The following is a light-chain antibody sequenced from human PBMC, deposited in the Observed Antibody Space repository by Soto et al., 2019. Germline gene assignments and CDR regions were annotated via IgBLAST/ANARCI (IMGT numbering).Light chain of an antibody. CDR3: SSYTSSNTPYV. Sequence: ALTQPASVSGSPGQSITISCTGSSSDVGAYHFVSWYQHHPGKAPKLILYEVTARPSGVSSRFSGSKSGNTASLTISGLQADDEANYYCSSYTSSNTPYVFGTGTKATVL. J-gene: IGLJ1*01. CDR1: SSDVGAYHF. V-gene: IGLV2-14*01. CDR2: EVT.